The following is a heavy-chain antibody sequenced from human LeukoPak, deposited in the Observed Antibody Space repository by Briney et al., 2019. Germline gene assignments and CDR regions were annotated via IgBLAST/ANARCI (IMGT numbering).Heavy chain of an antibody. CDR3: ARGEYYYDSSGYPDY. CDR1: GFTFSSSA. J-gene: IGHJ4*02. D-gene: IGHD3-22*01. Sequence: GGSLRLSCAASGFTFSSSAMSWVRQVPGKGLEWVSGISASGGSTNYADSVRGRFTISRDNSKNTLFLQMNSLRAEDTAVYSCARGEYYYDSSGYPDYWGQGTLVTVSS. CDR2: ISASGGST. V-gene: IGHV3-23*01.